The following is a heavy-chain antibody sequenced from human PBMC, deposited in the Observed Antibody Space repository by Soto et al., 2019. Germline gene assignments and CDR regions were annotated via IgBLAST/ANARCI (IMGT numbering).Heavy chain of an antibody. D-gene: IGHD6-6*01. CDR3: ARGPDSSSSEYYYYYYMDV. V-gene: IGHV4-34*01. CDR2: INHSGST. Sequence: SETLSLTCAVYGGSFSGYYWSWIRQPPGKGLEWIGEINHSGSTNYNPSLKSRVTISVDTSKNQFSLKLSSVTAADTAVYYCARGPDSSSSEYYYYYYMDVWGKGTRVTVSS. CDR1: GGSFSGYY. J-gene: IGHJ6*03.